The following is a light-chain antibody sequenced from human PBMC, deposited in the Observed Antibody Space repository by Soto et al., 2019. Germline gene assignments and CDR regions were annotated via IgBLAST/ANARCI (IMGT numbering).Light chain of an antibody. V-gene: IGLV2-14*03. CDR2: DVN. CDR1: RSDIGAYNF. CDR3: SSHTTYSTRV. J-gene: IGLJ1*01. Sequence: QSVLTQPASVSGSPGQSITISCTGTRSDIGAYNFVSWYQQHPGEVPKLILYDVNVRPSGVSDRFSGSKSGNTASLTISGLQADDEADYYCSSHTTYSTRVFGTGTKVTVL.